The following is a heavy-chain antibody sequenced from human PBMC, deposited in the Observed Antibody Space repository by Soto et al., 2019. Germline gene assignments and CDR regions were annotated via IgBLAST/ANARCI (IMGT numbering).Heavy chain of an antibody. CDR2: IHYSGST. CDR1: GASISSSY. D-gene: IGHD2-21*01. J-gene: IGHJ3*01. CDR3: VRGYCDGRCFSNTFDL. Sequence: PSETLSLPCTVSGASISSSYWSWIRQSPGKRLEWIGYIHYSGSTKYNPSLDSRVTISVDTSKNQFSLKLSSVTAADTAVYYCVRGYCDGRCFSNTFDLWGQGTMVTVSS. V-gene: IGHV4-59*01.